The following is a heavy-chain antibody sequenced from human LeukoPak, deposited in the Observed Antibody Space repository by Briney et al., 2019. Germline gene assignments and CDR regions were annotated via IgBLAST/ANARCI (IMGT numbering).Heavy chain of an antibody. D-gene: IGHD4-17*01. J-gene: IGHJ4*02. CDR1: GYTFTDYY. CDR3: ARRMGDYGFH. Sequence: ASVKVSCKASGYTFTDYYIHWVRQAPGQGLEWMGWINPDSGVTGFAQKFQGRVTMITDTSISTAYMELIRLRSDDTAVYYCARRMGDYGFHWGQGTLVTVSS. CDR2: INPDSGVT. V-gene: IGHV1-2*02.